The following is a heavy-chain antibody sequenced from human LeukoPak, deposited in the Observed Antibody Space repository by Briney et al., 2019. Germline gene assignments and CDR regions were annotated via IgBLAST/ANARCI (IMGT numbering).Heavy chain of an antibody. J-gene: IGHJ4*02. D-gene: IGHD6-19*01. CDR2: INPKTGGT. Sequence: ASVKVSCKASGGTFSSYAISWVRQAPGQGLEWMGWINPKTGGTNYAQKFQGRVTMTRDTTISTAYMELSRLTSDDTAVYYCASYPRYSSSPPFDYWGQGTLVTVSS. CDR1: GGTFSSYA. V-gene: IGHV1-2*02. CDR3: ASYPRYSSSPPFDY.